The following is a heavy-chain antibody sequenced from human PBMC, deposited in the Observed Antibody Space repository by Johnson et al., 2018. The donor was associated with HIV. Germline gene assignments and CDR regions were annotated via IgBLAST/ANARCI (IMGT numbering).Heavy chain of an antibody. CDR2: INQDGSEN. CDR3: AIDGESQKLPLGDAFDV. CDR1: GFTFSIYW. J-gene: IGHJ3*01. Sequence: EVQLVESGGGLVQPGRSLRLSCAASGFTFSIYWMAWVRQAPGKGLEWVANINQDGSENYYVDSVKGRFTISRDNAKNSLYLQMNSLRAEDTAMYYCAIDGESQKLPLGDAFDVWGQGTMVTVSS. D-gene: IGHD3-10*01. V-gene: IGHV3-7*01.